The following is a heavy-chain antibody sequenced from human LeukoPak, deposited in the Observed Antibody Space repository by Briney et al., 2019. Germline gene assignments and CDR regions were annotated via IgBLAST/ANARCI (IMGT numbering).Heavy chain of an antibody. J-gene: IGHJ4*02. CDR1: GFTFSTYS. CDR2: ISYDGSNK. D-gene: IGHD5-12*01. CDR3: ARGALGYSGYDQTFDY. V-gene: IGHV3-30-3*01. Sequence: GRSLRLSCAASGFTFSTYSMCWVRQAPGKGLEWVTVISYDGSNKYYTDSVKGRFTISRDNSKNTVYLQMNSLRVEDTAVCYCARGALGYSGYDQTFDYWAQGTLVTVSS.